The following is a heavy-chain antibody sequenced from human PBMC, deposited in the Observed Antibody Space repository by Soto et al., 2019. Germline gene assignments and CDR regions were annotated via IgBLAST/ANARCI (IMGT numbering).Heavy chain of an antibody. V-gene: IGHV3-23*01. D-gene: IGHD1-7*01. CDR2: SSATGAGT. Sequence: EVQLLESGGGLVQPGGSLRLSCAASGFTFSSYGMTWVRQAPGKGLEWVSFSSATGAGTYYADSVKGRFTISRDNSNNTLYLQMTRLRADDTAVDYCAKDRRAGGNYGFYSDFWGQGALVIVSS. CDR3: AKDRRAGGNYGFYSDF. J-gene: IGHJ4*02. CDR1: GFTFSSYG.